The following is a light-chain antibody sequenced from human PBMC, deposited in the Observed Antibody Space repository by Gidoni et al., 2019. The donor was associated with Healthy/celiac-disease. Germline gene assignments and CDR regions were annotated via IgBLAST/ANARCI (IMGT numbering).Light chain of an antibody. Sequence: DIQMTQSPSSLSASVGDRVTITCRASQSISSYLNWYQQKPGKAPKLLSYAASSLQSGVPSRFSGSGSGTDFTLTISSLQPEYFATYYCQQSYSTPRTFGQGTKLEIK. J-gene: IGKJ2*01. CDR3: QQSYSTPRT. CDR2: AAS. V-gene: IGKV1-39*01. CDR1: QSISSY.